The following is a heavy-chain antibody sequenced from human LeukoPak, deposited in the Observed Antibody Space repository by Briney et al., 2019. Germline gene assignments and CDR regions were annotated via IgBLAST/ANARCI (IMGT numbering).Heavy chain of an antibody. CDR3: ARVSLSTSGYDDALEI. V-gene: IGHV3-13*04. J-gene: IGHJ3*02. CDR1: GFTLSNYD. CDR2: IGRHGDT. D-gene: IGHD5-12*01. Sequence: PGGSLRLSCAASGFTLSNYDMRWVRQPTGKGLEWVSAIGRHGDTYYAASVKGRFTISREYAKNSLYLQMNSLRVGDTAVYYCARVSLSTSGYDDALEIWDQGTVVTVSS.